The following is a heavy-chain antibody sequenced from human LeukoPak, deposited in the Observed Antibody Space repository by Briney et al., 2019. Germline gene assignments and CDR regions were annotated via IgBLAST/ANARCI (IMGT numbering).Heavy chain of an antibody. J-gene: IGHJ4*02. CDR3: AREDTYTPAARALDY. D-gene: IGHD2-2*02. CDR1: GASISDYF. Sequence: SETLSLTCIVSGASISDYFWTWIRQPAGKGLEWIGRIHATKTTNYNPSLNNRVTLSLDTSKNQSSLNLSSVTAADTAVYYRAREDTYTPAARALDYWGQGVLVTVSS. V-gene: IGHV4-4*07. CDR2: IHATKTT.